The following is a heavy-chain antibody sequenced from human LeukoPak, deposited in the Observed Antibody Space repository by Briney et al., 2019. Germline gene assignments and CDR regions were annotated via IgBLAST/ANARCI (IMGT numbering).Heavy chain of an antibody. CDR1: GGSFSGYY. CDR3: ARGDILTGYYLDY. D-gene: IGHD3-9*01. Sequence: SETLSLTCAVYGGSFSGYYWSWIRQPPGKGLEWIGEINHSGSTNYNPSLKSRVTISVDTSKNQFSLKLSSVTAADTAVYYCARGDILTGYYLDYWGQGTLVTVSS. V-gene: IGHV4-34*01. CDR2: INHSGST. J-gene: IGHJ4*02.